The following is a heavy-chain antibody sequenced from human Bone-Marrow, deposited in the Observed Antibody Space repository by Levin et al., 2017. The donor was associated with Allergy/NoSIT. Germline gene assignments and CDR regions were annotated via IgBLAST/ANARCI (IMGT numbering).Heavy chain of an antibody. CDR1: DYTFTNYY. D-gene: IGHD5-18*01. CDR3: ARGGVFTHGYKIDP. J-gene: IGHJ5*02. CDR2: IDPEDGEP. V-gene: IGHV1-69-2*01. Sequence: ASVKVSCKASDYTFTNYYIHWVQQAPGQGLEWMGLIDPEDGEPIYAERFQGRLTITADTSTDTAYMELSSLRSDDTAVYYCARGGVFTHGYKIDPWGQGTLVTVSS.